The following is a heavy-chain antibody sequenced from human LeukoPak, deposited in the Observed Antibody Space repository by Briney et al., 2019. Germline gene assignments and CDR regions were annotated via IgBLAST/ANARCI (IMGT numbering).Heavy chain of an antibody. CDR2: IYWNDDR. D-gene: IGHD2-8*01. Sequence: SGPTLVNPTQTLTLTCSLSGFSLTTNGVGVGWIRQPPGKALEWLALIYWNDDRRFNPSLAGRLTITKDTSKNQVVLTMTNMDPEDTATYFCARKIYCSTSNCPAGEFDSWGQGLLVTVSS. V-gene: IGHV2-5*01. J-gene: IGHJ4*02. CDR3: ARKIYCSTSNCPAGEFDS. CDR1: GFSLTTNGVG.